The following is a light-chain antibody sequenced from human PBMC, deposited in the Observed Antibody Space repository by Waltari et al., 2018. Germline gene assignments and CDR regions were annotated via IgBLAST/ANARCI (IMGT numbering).Light chain of an antibody. CDR2: GTF. CDR1: QTIRTTY. CDR3: QQYDISPLT. Sequence: TLSCRTSQTIRTTYLAWYQQKPGQAPTLLSYGTFTRATGIPDRFTGSGSGTDFSLTISSLEPEDFATYYCQQYDISPLTFGGGTKVEIK. J-gene: IGKJ4*01. V-gene: IGKV3-20*01.